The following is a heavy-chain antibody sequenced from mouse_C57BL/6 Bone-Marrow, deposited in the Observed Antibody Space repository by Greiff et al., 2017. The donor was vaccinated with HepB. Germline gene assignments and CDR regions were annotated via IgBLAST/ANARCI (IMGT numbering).Heavy chain of an antibody. D-gene: IGHD1-1*01. Sequence: VKLQQPGAELVKPGASVKMSCKASGYTFTSYWITWVKQRPGQGLEWIGDIYPGSGSTNYNEKFKSKATLTVDTSSSTAYMQLSSLTSEDSAVYYCARGYSGSSPIFAYWGQGTLVTVSA. V-gene: IGHV1-55*01. J-gene: IGHJ3*01. CDR1: GYTFTSYW. CDR2: IYPGSGST. CDR3: ARGYSGSSPIFAY.